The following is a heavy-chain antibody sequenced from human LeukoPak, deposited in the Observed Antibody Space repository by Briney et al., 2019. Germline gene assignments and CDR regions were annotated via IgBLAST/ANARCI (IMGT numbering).Heavy chain of an antibody. D-gene: IGHD2-15*01. CDR3: ARGRGGD. V-gene: IGHV3-43D*03. Sequence: PRGSLRLSCAASGFTFDDYAMHWVRQAPGKGLEWVSLISWDGGSTYYADSVKGRFTISRDNFKNTLYLQMNSLRDEDTAFYYCARGRGGDWGQGTLVTVSS. J-gene: IGHJ4*02. CDR1: GFTFDDYA. CDR2: ISWDGGST.